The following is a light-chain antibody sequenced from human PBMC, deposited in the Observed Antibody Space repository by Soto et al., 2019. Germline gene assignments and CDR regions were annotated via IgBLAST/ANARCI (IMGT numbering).Light chain of an antibody. Sequence: QSLLTQPASVSGSPGQSITISCTGTSSDVGGSNYVSWYQQHPGEAPKLMIYDVSYRPSGISNRFSGSKSGNTASLTISGLQAEDEADYFCSSFGGSSTRFGGGTKLTVL. J-gene: IGLJ2*01. CDR2: DVS. CDR3: SSFGGSSTR. V-gene: IGLV2-14*03. CDR1: SSDVGGSNY.